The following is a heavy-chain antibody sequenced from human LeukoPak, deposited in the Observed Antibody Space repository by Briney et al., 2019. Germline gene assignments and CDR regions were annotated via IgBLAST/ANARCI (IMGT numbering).Heavy chain of an antibody. CDR2: ISAYNGNT. CDR3: AREAHFCSGGSCSNY. Sequence: ASVKVSCKASGYTFTSYGISWVRQAPGQGLEWMGWISAYNGNTNYAQKLQGRVTMTTDTSTSTAYMELRSLRSDDTAVYYCAREAHFCSGGSCSNYRGQGTLVTVSS. D-gene: IGHD2-15*01. V-gene: IGHV1-18*01. CDR1: GYTFTSYG. J-gene: IGHJ4*02.